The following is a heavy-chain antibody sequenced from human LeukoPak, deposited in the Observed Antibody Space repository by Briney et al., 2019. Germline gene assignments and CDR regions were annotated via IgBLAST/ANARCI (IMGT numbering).Heavy chain of an antibody. V-gene: IGHV5-51*01. J-gene: IGHJ4*02. Sequence: GESLKISCKGSGYTFNTYFIVWVRQMPGKGLEWMGIIYPGDSDTRYSPSFQGQVTISADKSINTAYLQWSSLKASDTAMYYCARRTGDGYNFDYWGQGTLVTVSS. D-gene: IGHD5-24*01. CDR2: IYPGDSDT. CDR1: GYTFNTYF. CDR3: ARRTGDGYNFDY.